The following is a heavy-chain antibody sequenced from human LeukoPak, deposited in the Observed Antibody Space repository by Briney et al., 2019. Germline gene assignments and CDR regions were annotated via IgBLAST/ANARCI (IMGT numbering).Heavy chain of an antibody. CDR3: ARRRYCSSTSCSPGAFDI. D-gene: IGHD2-2*01. V-gene: IGHV1-2*02. CDR1: AYTFTGYY. CDR2: TNPSTGGP. Sequence: ASVKVSCKASAYTFTGYYIHWVRQAPGQGLEWMGRTNPSTGGPNYAQKFQGRVTMTRDTSISTAYMELSSLRSDDTAVYYCARRRYCSSTSCSPGAFDIWGQGTMVTVSS. J-gene: IGHJ3*02.